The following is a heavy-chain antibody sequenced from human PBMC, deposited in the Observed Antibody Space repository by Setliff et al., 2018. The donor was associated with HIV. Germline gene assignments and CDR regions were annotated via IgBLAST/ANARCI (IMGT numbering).Heavy chain of an antibody. CDR1: GYIFTTYA. Sequence: SVKVSCKASGYIFTTYALNWVRQAPGQGLEWMGGIIPISGTANYAQKFQGRVTITTDESTSTAYMELSSLRSEDTAVYYCARCGKTGDNSVYYYYYMDVWGKGTTVTVSS. J-gene: IGHJ6*03. CDR2: IIPISGTA. V-gene: IGHV1-69*05. D-gene: IGHD1-20*01. CDR3: ARCGKTGDNSVYYYYYMDV.